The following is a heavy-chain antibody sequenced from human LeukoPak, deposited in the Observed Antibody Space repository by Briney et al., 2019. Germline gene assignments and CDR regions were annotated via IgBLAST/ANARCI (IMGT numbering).Heavy chain of an antibody. Sequence: SETLSLTCAVYGGSFSGYYWSWIRQPPGKGLEWIGYIYYSGSTNYNPSLKSRVTISVDTSKNQFSLKLSSVTAADTAVYYCAKVIVATKYNWFDPWGQGTLVTVSS. CDR2: IYYSGST. V-gene: IGHV4-59*01. D-gene: IGHD5-12*01. CDR1: GGSFSGYY. J-gene: IGHJ5*02. CDR3: AKVIVATKYNWFDP.